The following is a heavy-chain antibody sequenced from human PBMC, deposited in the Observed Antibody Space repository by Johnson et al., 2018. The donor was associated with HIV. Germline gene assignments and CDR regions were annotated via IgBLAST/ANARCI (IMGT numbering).Heavy chain of an antibody. D-gene: IGHD2-15*01. CDR1: GFIFDDYG. CDR2: IDWTGAST. CDR3: AKDFGRYCSGGSCYSMSP. Sequence: VQLVESGGGVERPGGSLRLSCVGSGFIFDDYGMSWVRQVPGKGLEWVSGIDWTGASTGYAYSVKGRFTIFRDNAKNSLYLQMDSLRAEDTAVYYCAKDFGRYCSGGSCYSMSPWGQGTMVTVSS. J-gene: IGHJ3*01. V-gene: IGHV3-20*04.